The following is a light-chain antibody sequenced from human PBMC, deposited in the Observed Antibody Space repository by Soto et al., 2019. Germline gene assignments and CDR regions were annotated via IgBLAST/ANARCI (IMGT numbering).Light chain of an antibody. CDR3: QQYNSLPLS. V-gene: IGKV1-33*01. Sequence: DIQMTQSPSSLSASVGDRVTMTCQASQDISNFLHWFQQKPGKAPKLLIYDATNLETGVPSRFSGRESGTDFTLTISSLQPEDIATYYCQQYNSLPLSFGPGTKVAIK. CDR1: QDISNF. J-gene: IGKJ3*01. CDR2: DAT.